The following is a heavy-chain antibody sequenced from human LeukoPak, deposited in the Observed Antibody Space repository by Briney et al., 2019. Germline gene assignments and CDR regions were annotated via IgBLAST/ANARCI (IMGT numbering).Heavy chain of an antibody. Sequence: SETLSLTCTVSGGSISNYYWGWIRQPPGMGLGWNGSIYYSGNTCYNPSLKSRVTISLDTSKNQFSLNLNSVTAADTALYFCARAAGSGLIDYWGQGILVIVSS. CDR3: ARAAGSGLIDY. CDR1: GGSISNYY. J-gene: IGHJ4*02. D-gene: IGHD6-19*01. CDR2: IYYSGNT. V-gene: IGHV4-39*07.